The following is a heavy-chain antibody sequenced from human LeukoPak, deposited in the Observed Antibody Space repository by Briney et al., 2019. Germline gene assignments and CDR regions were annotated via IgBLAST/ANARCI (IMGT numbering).Heavy chain of an antibody. CDR1: GFTFSSYG. J-gene: IGHJ4*02. CDR3: AKASDITMIVVVITPFDY. V-gene: IGHV3-30*18. CDR2: ISYDGSNK. Sequence: GGSLRLSCAASGFTFSSYGMHWVRQAPGKGPEWVAVISYDGSNKYYADSVKGRFTISRDNSKNTLYLQMNSLRAEDTAVYYCAKASDITMIVVVITPFDYWGQGTLVTVSS. D-gene: IGHD3-22*01.